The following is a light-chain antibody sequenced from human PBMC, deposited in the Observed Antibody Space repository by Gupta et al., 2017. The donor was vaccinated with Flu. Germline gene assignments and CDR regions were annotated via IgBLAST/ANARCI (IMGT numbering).Light chain of an antibody. Sequence: QSALTQPASVSGSPGQSITISCTGTSSDVGGYNYVSWYQQHPGKALKLMIYEVRNRPSGVSNRFSGSKSGTTASLTISGLPAEEEADYYCTSYTSSSTLRVFGGGTKLTVL. CDR3: TSYTSSSTLRV. CDR1: SSDVGGYNY. J-gene: IGLJ3*02. CDR2: EVR. V-gene: IGLV2-14*01.